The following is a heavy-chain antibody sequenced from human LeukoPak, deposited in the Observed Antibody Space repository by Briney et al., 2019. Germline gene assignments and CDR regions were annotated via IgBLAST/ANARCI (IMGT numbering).Heavy chain of an antibody. CDR1: GFTFSNYG. D-gene: IGHD6-19*01. Sequence: GGSLRLSCAASGFTFSNYGMSWVRQAPGKGLEWVSTISGSGGSTYYADSVKGRFTISRDNSKNTLYLQMNSLRVDDTAVYYCAKGEWLLLRGYFYMDVWGKGTTVTISS. V-gene: IGHV3-23*01. CDR3: AKGEWLLLRGYFYMDV. CDR2: ISGSGGST. J-gene: IGHJ6*03.